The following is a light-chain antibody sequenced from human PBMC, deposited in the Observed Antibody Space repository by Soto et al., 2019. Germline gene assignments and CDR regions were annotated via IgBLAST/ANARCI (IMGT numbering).Light chain of an antibody. V-gene: IGLV2-14*01. Sequence: QSALTQPASVAGSPGQAITISCTGTSTDVGGYKYVSWYQQHPGKDPKLMIYEVSNRPSGVSNRFSGSKSGNTASLTISGVQAEDESDCHCSSYTSSSSVIFGGGTKVTVL. J-gene: IGLJ2*01. CDR3: SSYTSSSSVI. CDR1: STDVGGYKY. CDR2: EVS.